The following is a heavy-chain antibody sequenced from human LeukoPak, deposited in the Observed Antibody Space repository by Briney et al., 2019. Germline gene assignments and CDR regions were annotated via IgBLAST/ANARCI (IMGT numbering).Heavy chain of an antibody. Sequence: SETLSLTCDVSGGSISSGLYSWSWIRQPLGKGLEWIGYIYHTGSTYYNPSLKSQVTISVDTSKNQFSLRLSSVTAADTAVYYCARLQYCSGTSCYWFDPWGQGTLVTVSS. D-gene: IGHD2-2*01. J-gene: IGHJ5*02. CDR2: IYHTGST. CDR3: ARLQYCSGTSCYWFDP. CDR1: GGSISSGLYS. V-gene: IGHV4-30-2*01.